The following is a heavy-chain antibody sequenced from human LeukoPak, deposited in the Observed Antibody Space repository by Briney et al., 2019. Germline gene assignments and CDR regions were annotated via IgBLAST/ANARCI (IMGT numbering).Heavy chain of an antibody. CDR2: ISSGSSYI. J-gene: IGHJ4*02. CDR1: GLTFSRYS. CDR3: AKDHINY. Sequence: GGSLRLSCAAPGLTFSRYSMNWVRQAPGKGLEWVSSISSGSSYIYYADSVKGRFTISRDNSQNTMYLQMNSLRAEDTAVYYCAKDHINYWGQGTLVTVSS. V-gene: IGHV3-21*04.